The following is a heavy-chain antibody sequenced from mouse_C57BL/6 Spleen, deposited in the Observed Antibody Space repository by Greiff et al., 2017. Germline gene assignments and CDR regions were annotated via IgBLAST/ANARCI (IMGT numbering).Heavy chain of an antibody. Sequence: EVKLVESGGDLVKPGGSLKLSCAASGFTFSSYGMSWVRQTPDKRLEWVATISSGGSYTYYPDSVKGRFTISRDNAKNTLYLQMSSLKSEDTAMYYCARQVITTGGYYFDYWGQGTTLTVSS. V-gene: IGHV5-6*01. J-gene: IGHJ2*01. CDR2: ISSGGSYT. CDR1: GFTFSSYG. D-gene: IGHD2-4*01. CDR3: ARQVITTGGYYFDY.